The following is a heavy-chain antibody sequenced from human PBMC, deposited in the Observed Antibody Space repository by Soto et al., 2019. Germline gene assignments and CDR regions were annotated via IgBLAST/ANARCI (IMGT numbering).Heavy chain of an antibody. D-gene: IGHD2-2*02. CDR2: IITLFNTT. V-gene: IGHV1-69*06. Sequence: SVQVSCQASGVPFSTYAITWVPQAPGQGLAWMGGIITLFNTTNYAQKFQGRVTITADRSTTTAYMELSSLRSEDAAVYYCASVQLSNRCYKSWGQGTLVTVSS. CDR3: ASVQLSNRCYKS. CDR1: GVPFSTYA. J-gene: IGHJ4*02.